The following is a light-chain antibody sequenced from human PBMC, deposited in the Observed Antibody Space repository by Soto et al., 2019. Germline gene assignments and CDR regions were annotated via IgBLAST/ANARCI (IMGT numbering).Light chain of an antibody. V-gene: IGKV3-20*01. CDR3: QQYSGSPPLT. Sequence: ENVLTQSPGTLSLSPGERATLSCRASQSISSTYLAWYQQKPGQPPRLLMYCASNRATGIPDRFSGSGSGTDFTLTMRRLEPEDFAVYYCQQYSGSPPLTFGGGTKVDIK. J-gene: IGKJ4*01. CDR2: CAS. CDR1: QSISSTY.